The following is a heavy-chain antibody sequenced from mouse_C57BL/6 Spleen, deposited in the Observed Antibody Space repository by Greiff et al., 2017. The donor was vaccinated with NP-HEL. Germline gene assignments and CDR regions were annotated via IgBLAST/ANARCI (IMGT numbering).Heavy chain of an antibody. Sequence: QVQLQQPGAELVMPGASVKLSCKASGYTFTSYWMHWVKQRPGQGLEWIGEIDPSDSYTNYNQKFKGKSTLTVDKSSSTAYMQLSSLTSEDSAVYYCARSPLDYWGQGTSDTVSS. CDR3: ARSPLDY. CDR1: GYTFTSYW. J-gene: IGHJ4*01. CDR2: IDPSDSYT. V-gene: IGHV1-69*01.